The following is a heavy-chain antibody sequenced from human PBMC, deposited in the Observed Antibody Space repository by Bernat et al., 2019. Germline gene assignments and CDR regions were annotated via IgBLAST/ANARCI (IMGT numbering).Heavy chain of an antibody. J-gene: IGHJ4*02. CDR2: IKSDGSIT. CDR1: GFTFSSYW. CDR3: ARGDIGARVSDY. V-gene: IGHV3-74*01. D-gene: IGHD5-12*01. Sequence: EVQLVESGGGLVQPGGSLRLSCAASGFTFSSYWMYWVRQAPGKGLVWVSRIKSDGSITTYADSVKGRFTISRDNAKNTLYLQMNSLRAEDTAVYYCARGDIGARVSDYWGQGTLVTVSS.